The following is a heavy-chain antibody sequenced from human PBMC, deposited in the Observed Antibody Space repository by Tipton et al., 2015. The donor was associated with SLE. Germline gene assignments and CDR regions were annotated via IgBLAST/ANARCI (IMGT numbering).Heavy chain of an antibody. CDR1: GVSVSRDGYY. CDR3: VASGYPLGSFDV. D-gene: IGHD3-9*01. J-gene: IGHJ3*01. V-gene: IGHV4-31*03. CDR2: IHSRGST. Sequence: TLSLTCTVSGVSVSRDGYYWNWIRLHPGKGLEWSGCIHSRGSTYYTPPLKSRLTMSVAKSNNQFSLQLSSVTAADTALYYCVASGYPLGSFDVWGQGTMVTVS.